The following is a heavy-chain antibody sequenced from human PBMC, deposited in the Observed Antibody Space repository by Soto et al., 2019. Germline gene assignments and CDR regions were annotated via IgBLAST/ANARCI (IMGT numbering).Heavy chain of an antibody. Sequence: GGSLRLSCAASGFTFSSYWMHWVRQAPGKGLVWVSRINSDGSSTSYADSVKGRFTISRDNAKNTLYLQMNSLRAEETAVYYCARTPLGWFGELLSPYYFDYWGQGTLVTVSS. CDR2: INSDGSST. CDR3: ARTPLGWFGELLSPYYFDY. V-gene: IGHV3-74*01. J-gene: IGHJ4*02. D-gene: IGHD3-10*01. CDR1: GFTFSSYW.